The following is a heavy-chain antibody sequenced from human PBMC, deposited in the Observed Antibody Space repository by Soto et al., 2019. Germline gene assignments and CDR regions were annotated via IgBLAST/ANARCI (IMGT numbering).Heavy chain of an antibody. CDR2: IWYDGSNK. D-gene: IGHD6-13*01. J-gene: IGHJ1*01. CDR3: AHEQQLVFQH. CDR1: GFTFSSYG. V-gene: IGHV3-33*06. Sequence: QVQLVESGGGVVQPGRSLRLSCAASGFTFSSYGMHWVRQAPGKGLEWVAVIWYDGSNKYYADSVKGRFTIYRDNSKNTLYLQMNSLRAEDTAVYYCAHEQQLVFQHWGQGTLVTVSS.